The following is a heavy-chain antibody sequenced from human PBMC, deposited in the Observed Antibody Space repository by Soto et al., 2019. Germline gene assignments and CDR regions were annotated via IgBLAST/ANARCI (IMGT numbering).Heavy chain of an antibody. CDR1: GFTAGTNY. V-gene: IGHV3-53*01. CDR2: INSGGST. D-gene: IGHD2-15*01. Sequence: GSLRPSCAASGFTAGTNYMSWVRQAPGKGLEWVTVINSGGSTYYADSVKGRITTSRDNSKNTLYLQMNSLRAEDTAVYYCAREKRGCSGGSCSRGWFDPWGQGTLVTVSS. CDR3: AREKRGCSGGSCSRGWFDP. J-gene: IGHJ5*02.